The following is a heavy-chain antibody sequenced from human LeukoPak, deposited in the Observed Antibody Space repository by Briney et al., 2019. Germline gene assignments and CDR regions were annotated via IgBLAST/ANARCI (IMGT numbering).Heavy chain of an antibody. Sequence: SETLSLTCAVYGGSFSGYYWSWIRQPPGKGLEWIGEINHSGSTNYNPSLKSRVTISVDTSKNQFSLKLSSVTAADTAVYYCARGYNWDYDILTGYYTGFDYWGQGTLVTLSS. J-gene: IGHJ4*02. CDR3: ARGYNWDYDILTGYYTGFDY. D-gene: IGHD3-9*01. CDR2: INHSGST. V-gene: IGHV4-34*01. CDR1: GGSFSGYY.